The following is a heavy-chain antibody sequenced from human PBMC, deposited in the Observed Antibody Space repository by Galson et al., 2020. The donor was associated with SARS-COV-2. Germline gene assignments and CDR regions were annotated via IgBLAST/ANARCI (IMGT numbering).Heavy chain of an antibody. CDR1: GYTFTGYY. J-gene: IGHJ4*02. D-gene: IGHD5-12*01. V-gene: IGHV1-2*02. CDR2: INPNNGGT. Sequence: ASVKVSCKASGYTFTGYYIHWVRQAPGQGLEWMGWINPNNGGTIYAQNFQGRVIMTGDTSIFTVYLDLSSLKSDDTAVYYCARGPANGGYDFWGQGTLVTVSS. CDR3: ARGPANGGYDF.